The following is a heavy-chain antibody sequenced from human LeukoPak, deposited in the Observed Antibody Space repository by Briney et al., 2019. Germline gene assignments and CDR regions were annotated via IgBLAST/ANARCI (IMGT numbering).Heavy chain of an antibody. V-gene: IGHV3-15*01. Sequence: PGGSLRLSCAASGFTFSNAWMSWVRQAPGKGLERVGRIKSKTDGGTTDYAAPVKGRFTISRDDSKNTLYLQMNSLKTEDTAVYYCTTVGVGATCFEDLNFDYWGQGTLVTVSS. CDR1: GFTFSNAW. CDR2: IKSKTDGGTT. CDR3: TTVGVGATCFEDLNFDY. J-gene: IGHJ4*02. D-gene: IGHD1-26*01.